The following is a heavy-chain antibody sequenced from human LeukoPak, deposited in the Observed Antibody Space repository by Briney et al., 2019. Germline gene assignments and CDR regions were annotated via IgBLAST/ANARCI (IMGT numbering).Heavy chain of an antibody. Sequence: ASVKVSCKASGYTFSRYEIHWVRQDTDQGLEWVGSMNPNTGKTAYAEKFQGRVTMTRDTSIDTAYMELSSLRSEDTAIYYCARGHRFRGNCRGVTCWVWFDPWGQGTLVTVSS. D-gene: IGHD2-15*01. CDR3: ARGHRFRGNCRGVTCWVWFDP. CDR2: MNPNTGKT. CDR1: GYTFSRYE. V-gene: IGHV1-8*01. J-gene: IGHJ5*02.